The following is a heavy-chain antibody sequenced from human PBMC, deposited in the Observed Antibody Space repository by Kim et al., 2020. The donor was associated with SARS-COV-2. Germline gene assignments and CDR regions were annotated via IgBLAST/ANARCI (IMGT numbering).Heavy chain of an antibody. J-gene: IGHJ4*02. Sequence: YAVSVKSRISINPDTSKSQFSLQLNSVTPEDTAVYYCARAVMLRAVHFDCWGQGILVTVSS. V-gene: IGHV6-1*01. CDR3: ARAVMLRAVHFDC. D-gene: IGHD3-10*01.